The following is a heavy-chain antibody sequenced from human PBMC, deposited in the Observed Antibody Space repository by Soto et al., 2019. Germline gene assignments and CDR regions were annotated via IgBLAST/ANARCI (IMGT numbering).Heavy chain of an antibody. J-gene: IGHJ4*02. CDR1: GGLPSRYC. D-gene: IGHD5-12*01. CDR2: TYHRGSS. CDR3: SGIGGYRERLDY. V-gene: IGHV4-59*01. Sequence: EDRSLTWSCSGGLPSRYCLRWCRHAPGGGQEWIGYTYHRGSSNYSPPLKRRVAISLDTSENQFSLKVNSVNAADTAVYYCSGIGGYRERLDYWGQAT.